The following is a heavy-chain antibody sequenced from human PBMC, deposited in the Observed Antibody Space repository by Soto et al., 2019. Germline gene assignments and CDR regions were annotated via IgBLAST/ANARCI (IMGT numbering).Heavy chain of an antibody. CDR1: GGTFSSYA. CDR2: IIPIFGTA. V-gene: IGHV1-69*12. J-gene: IGHJ6*02. Sequence: QVQLVQSGAEVKKPGSSVKVSCKASGGTFSSYAISWVRQAPGQGLEWMGGIIPIFGTANYAQKFQGRVTITADESTATADMEPSSLSSPDTAAYYCASHPIASFTSYPGRDVWGQGTTVTVSS. CDR3: ASHPIASFTSYPGRDV.